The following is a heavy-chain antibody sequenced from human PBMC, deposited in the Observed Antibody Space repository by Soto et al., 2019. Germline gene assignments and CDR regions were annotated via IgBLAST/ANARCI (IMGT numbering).Heavy chain of an antibody. V-gene: IGHV1-8*01. D-gene: IGHD2-15*01. J-gene: IGHJ4*02. CDR3: AREVAGKFDY. CDR2: MNPNSGNT. Sequence: QVQLVQSGAEVKKPGASVKVSCKASGYTFTSYDINWVRQATGQGLEWMGWMNPNSGNTAYAQKFQGRVTMTRSTSITTAYMELSSLRAEAAAVYYCAREVAGKFDYWGQGTLVTVSS. CDR1: GYTFTSYD.